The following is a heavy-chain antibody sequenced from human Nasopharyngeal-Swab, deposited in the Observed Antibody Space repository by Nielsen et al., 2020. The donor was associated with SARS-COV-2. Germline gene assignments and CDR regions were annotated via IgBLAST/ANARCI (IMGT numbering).Heavy chain of an antibody. D-gene: IGHD2-21*02. J-gene: IGHJ3*01. CDR2: VDYKEGVRT. V-gene: IGHV3-23*01. Sequence: GGSLRLSCAASGFIFSNYAISWVRQAPGGGLEWVSTVDYKEGVRTHYADSVKGRFTISRDNAKNTVSLQMNSLRREDTAVYYCARESVVTGTDDAPDLWGRGTMVTVSS. CDR3: ARESVVTGTDDAPDL. CDR1: GFIFSNYA.